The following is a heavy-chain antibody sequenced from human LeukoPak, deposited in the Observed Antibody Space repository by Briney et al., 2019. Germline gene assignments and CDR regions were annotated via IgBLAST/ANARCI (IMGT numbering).Heavy chain of an antibody. CDR1: GGSISSGGYS. Sequence: SETLSLTCAVSGGSISSGGYSWSWIRQPPGKGLEWIGYIYHSGSTYYNPSLKSRVTITVDRSKNQFSLKLSSVTAADTAVYYCAREARDAFDIWGQGTMVTVSS. V-gene: IGHV4-30-2*01. CDR3: AREARDAFDI. J-gene: IGHJ3*02. CDR2: IYHSGST.